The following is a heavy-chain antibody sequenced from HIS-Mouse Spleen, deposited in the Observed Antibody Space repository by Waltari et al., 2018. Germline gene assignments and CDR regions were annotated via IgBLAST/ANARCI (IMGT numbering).Heavy chain of an antibody. V-gene: IGHV4-39*07. CDR1: GGSISSSSYY. D-gene: IGHD6-13*01. Sequence: QLQLQESGPGLVKPSETLSLTCTVSGGSISSSSYYWGWIRQPPGKGLEWIGSIYYSGRTYYNPSLKSRVTISVETSKNQFALKLGSVTAADTAVYYCAREIPYSSSWYDWYFDLWGRGTLVTVSS. CDR2: IYYSGRT. J-gene: IGHJ2*01. CDR3: AREIPYSSSWYDWYFDL.